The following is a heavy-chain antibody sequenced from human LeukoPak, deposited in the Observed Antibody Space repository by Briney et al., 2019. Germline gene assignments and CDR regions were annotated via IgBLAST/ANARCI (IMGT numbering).Heavy chain of an antibody. CDR1: GDSITNSG. CDR2: IYATGTT. V-gene: IGHV4-4*09. CDR3: ARQRRQSFSSPLYHFDY. Sequence: SGTLSLTCTAPGDSITNSGGSWVRQSPGKGREGIGYIYATGTTNYNPSLMSRVTFSVDKSKNQFSLRLSSVTAADTAVYYCARQRRQSFSSPLYHFDYWGQGTLVTVSS. J-gene: IGHJ4*02. D-gene: IGHD2/OR15-2a*01.